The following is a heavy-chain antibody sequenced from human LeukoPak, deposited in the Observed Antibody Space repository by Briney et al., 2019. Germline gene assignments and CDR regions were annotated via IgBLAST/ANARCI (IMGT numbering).Heavy chain of an antibody. D-gene: IGHD2-15*01. CDR2: ISYDERTA. CDR3: AKEGGRGHQYFDY. CDR1: GVTFSNYG. Sequence: PGGSLRLSCAASGVTFSNYGIYWVRQAPGKGLEWVAVISYDERTAYYADSMKGRFAISRDNSKNMLYLQMNSLRAEDTAVYYCAKEGGRGHQYFDYWGQGTLVAVSS. V-gene: IGHV3-30*18. J-gene: IGHJ4*02.